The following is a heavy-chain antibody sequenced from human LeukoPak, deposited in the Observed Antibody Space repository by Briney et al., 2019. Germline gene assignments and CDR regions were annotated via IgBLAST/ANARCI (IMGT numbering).Heavy chain of an antibody. CDR3: ARDRIPTVTTSWGYGY. CDR1: GYTFTSYG. V-gene: IGHV1-18*01. CDR2: ISAYNGNT. Sequence: ASVKVSCKDSGYTFTSYGIIWVRQAPGQGLEWMGWISAYNGNTNYAQKLRGRVTMTTDTSTSTAYMELRSLRSDDTAVYYCARDRIPTVTTSWGYGYWGQGTLVTVSS. D-gene: IGHD4-11*01. J-gene: IGHJ4*02.